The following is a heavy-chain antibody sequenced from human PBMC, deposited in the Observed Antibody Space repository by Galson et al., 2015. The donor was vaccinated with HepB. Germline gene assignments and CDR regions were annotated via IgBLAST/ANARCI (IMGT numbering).Heavy chain of an antibody. V-gene: IGHV3-33*01. J-gene: IGHJ6*02. CDR2: IWFDGSKD. CDR3: GVWSRFGNYDYDYYGVDV. CDR1: GSSFSSHG. Sequence: SLRLSCAASGSSFSSHGMHWVRQAPGKGLEWVALIWFDGSKDHYADSVKGRFTISGDNSENTLYLQMNSLRVDDTAVFYCGVWSRFGNYDYDYYGVDVWGQGTTVTVSS. D-gene: IGHD3-3*01.